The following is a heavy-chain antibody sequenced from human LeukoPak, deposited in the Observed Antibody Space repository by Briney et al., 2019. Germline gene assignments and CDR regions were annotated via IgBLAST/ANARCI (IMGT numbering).Heavy chain of an antibody. D-gene: IGHD6-13*01. V-gene: IGHV1-69*13. J-gene: IGHJ6*02. CDR1: GGTFSSYA. Sequence: ASVKVSCKASGGTFSSYAISWVRQAPGQGLEWMGGIIPIFGTANYAQKLQGRVTITADESTSTAYMELSSLRSEDTAVYYCARSNIAAAGRAGNYYYYGMDVWGQGTTVTVSS. CDR3: ARSNIAAAGRAGNYYYYGMDV. CDR2: IIPIFGTA.